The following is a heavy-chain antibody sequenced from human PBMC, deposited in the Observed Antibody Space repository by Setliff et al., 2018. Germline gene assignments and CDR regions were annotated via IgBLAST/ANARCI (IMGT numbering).Heavy chain of an antibody. CDR3: ARSPPTVVVTAIQAIFDY. Sequence: ASVKVSCKASGYTFTSYGISWVRQAPGQGLEWMGWISAYNGNTNYAQKLQGRLTMTTDTSTSTAYMELRSLRSDDTAVYYCARSPPTVVVTAIQAIFDYWGQGTLVTVSS. D-gene: IGHD2-21*02. CDR1: GYTFTSYG. CDR2: ISAYNGNT. J-gene: IGHJ4*02. V-gene: IGHV1-18*01.